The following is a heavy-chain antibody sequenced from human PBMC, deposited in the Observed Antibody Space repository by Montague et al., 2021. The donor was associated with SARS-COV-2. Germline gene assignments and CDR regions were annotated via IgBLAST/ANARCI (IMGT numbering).Heavy chain of an antibody. CDR3: ARISRNSGFVGVFDI. Sequence: SETLSLTCSVSGDSISTHYWSWIRQPPGKGLEWIGYISDRGNTKYNPSLKSPVTISADTPKNQFSLRLSSVTAADTAVYYCARISRNSGFVGVFDIWGQGTLVTVSS. D-gene: IGHD3-22*01. CDR1: GDSISTHY. V-gene: IGHV4-59*11. J-gene: IGHJ3*02. CDR2: ISDRGNT.